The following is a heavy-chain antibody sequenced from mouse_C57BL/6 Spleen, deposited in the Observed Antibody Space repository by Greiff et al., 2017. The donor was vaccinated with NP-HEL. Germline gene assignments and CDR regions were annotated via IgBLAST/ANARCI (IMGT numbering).Heavy chain of an antibody. Sequence: ESGPGLVKPSQSLSLTCSVTGYSITSGYYWNWIRQFPGNKLEWMGYISYDGSNNYNPSLKNRISITRDTSKNQFFLKLNSVTTEDTATYYCARHYDYGGFDYWGQGTTLTVSS. CDR2: ISYDGSN. J-gene: IGHJ2*01. CDR1: GYSITSGYY. D-gene: IGHD2-4*01. CDR3: ARHYDYGGFDY. V-gene: IGHV3-6*01.